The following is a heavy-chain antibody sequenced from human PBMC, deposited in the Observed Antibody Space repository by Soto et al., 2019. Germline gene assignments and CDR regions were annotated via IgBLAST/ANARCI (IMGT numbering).Heavy chain of an antibody. Sequence: PSETLSLTCTVSGGSISSYYWSWIRQPPGKGLEWIGYIYYSGSTNYNPSLKSRVTISVDTSKNQFSLKLSSVTAADTAVYYCARAPVDFWSAYYPNFDYWGQGTLVTVSS. J-gene: IGHJ4*02. CDR3: ARAPVDFWSAYYPNFDY. CDR1: GGSISSYY. D-gene: IGHD3-3*01. CDR2: IYYSGST. V-gene: IGHV4-59*01.